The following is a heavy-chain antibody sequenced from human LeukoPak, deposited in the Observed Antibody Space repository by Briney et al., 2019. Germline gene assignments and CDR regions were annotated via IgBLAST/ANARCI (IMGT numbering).Heavy chain of an antibody. J-gene: IGHJ3*02. D-gene: IGHD3-16*02. CDR1: GYSISSGYY. CDR3: ARVSREFDYVWGSYRRDAFDI. CDR2: IYHSGST. Sequence: SVTLSLTCAVSGYSISSGYYWGWIRQPPGKGLEWIGSIYHSGSTYYNPSLKSRVTISVDTSRNQFSLKLSSVTAADTAVYYCARVSREFDYVWGSYRRDAFDIWGQGTMVTVSS. V-gene: IGHV4-38-2*01.